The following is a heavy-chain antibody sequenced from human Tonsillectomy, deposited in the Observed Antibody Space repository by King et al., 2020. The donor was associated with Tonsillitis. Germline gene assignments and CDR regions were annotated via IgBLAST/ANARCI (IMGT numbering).Heavy chain of an antibody. CDR3: ARGRGVGPRVDY. CDR2: IWYDGSNK. Sequence: VQLVESGGGVVQPGRSLRLSCATSGLSFSSYGMHWVRQAPGKGLEWVAVIWYDGSNKYYADSVKGRFTISRDNSKNTLYLQMNSLRAEDTAVYYCARGRGVGPRVDYWGQGTLVTVSS. CDR1: GLSFSSYG. J-gene: IGHJ4*02. D-gene: IGHD1-26*01. V-gene: IGHV3-33*08.